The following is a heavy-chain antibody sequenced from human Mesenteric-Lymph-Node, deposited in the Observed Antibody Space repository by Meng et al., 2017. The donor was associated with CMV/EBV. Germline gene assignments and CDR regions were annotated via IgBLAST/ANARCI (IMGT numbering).Heavy chain of an antibody. CDR1: YTFTGYY. J-gene: IGHJ4*02. CDR2: INPTSGGT. D-gene: IGHD2-2*01. Sequence: YTFTGYYMHWVRQAPGHGLEWLGRINPTSGGTNYAQKFQGRVTMTRDTSISTAYMELSRLRSDDTAVYYCARDEGCSSTSCYGNFDYWGQGTLVTVSS. CDR3: ARDEGCSSTSCYGNFDY. V-gene: IGHV1-2*06.